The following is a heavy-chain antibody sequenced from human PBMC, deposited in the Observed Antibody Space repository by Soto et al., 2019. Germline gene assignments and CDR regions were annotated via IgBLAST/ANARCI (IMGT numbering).Heavy chain of an antibody. D-gene: IGHD6-13*01. CDR1: GYTFTSYG. CDR2: ISAYNRNT. CDR3: ARDWSSMAAAGTEGDY. Sequence: QVQLVQSGAEVKKPGASVKVSCKASGYTFTSYGISWVRQAPGQGPEWMGWISAYNRNTNYAQKLQGRFTMTTDTSKSTAYMELRSLRADDTAVYYCARDWSSMAAAGTEGDYWGQGTLVTVSS. J-gene: IGHJ4*02. V-gene: IGHV1-18*01.